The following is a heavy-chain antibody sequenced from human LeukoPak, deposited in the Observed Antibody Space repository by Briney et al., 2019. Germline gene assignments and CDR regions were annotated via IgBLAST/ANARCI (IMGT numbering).Heavy chain of an antibody. CDR2: IIPILGIA. V-gene: IGHV1-69*04. Sequence: ASVKVSCKASGGTFSSYTISWLRQAPGQGLEWMGRIIPILGIANYAQKFQGRVTITADKSTSTAYMELSSLRSEDTAVYYCARDVAAAASFDPWGQGTLVTVSS. D-gene: IGHD6-13*01. CDR1: GGTFSSYT. J-gene: IGHJ5*02. CDR3: ARDVAAAASFDP.